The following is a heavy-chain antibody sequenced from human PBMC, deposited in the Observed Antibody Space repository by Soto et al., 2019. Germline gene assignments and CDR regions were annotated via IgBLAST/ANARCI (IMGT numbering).Heavy chain of an antibody. CDR3: AKDHSSSWHHDAFDI. D-gene: IGHD6-13*01. CDR2: ISWNSGSI. Sequence: EVQLVESGGGWVQPGRSLRLSCAASGFTFDDYAMHWVRQAPGKGLEWVSGISWNSGSIAYADSVKGRFTISRDNAKNSLYLQMNSRRAEDTAVYYCAKDHSSSWHHDAFDIWGQGTMVTVSS. CDR1: GFTFDDYA. J-gene: IGHJ3*02. V-gene: IGHV3-9*01.